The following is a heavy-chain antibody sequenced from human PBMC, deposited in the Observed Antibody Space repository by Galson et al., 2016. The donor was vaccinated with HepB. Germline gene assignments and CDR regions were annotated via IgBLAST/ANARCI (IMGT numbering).Heavy chain of an antibody. V-gene: IGHV3-48*03. CDR3: AREPVRLDDLLTGPPKNPDY. CDR2: ISISGTTI. J-gene: IGHJ4*02. CDR1: GFTFSRYE. Sequence: SLRLSCAASGFTFSRYEMNWVRQAPGKGLEWVSYISISGTTIYYADSVQGRFTISRDNAKNSLYLQMNSLRAEGTAVYYCAREPVRLDDLLTGPPKNPDYWGQGTLVTVSS. D-gene: IGHD3-9*01.